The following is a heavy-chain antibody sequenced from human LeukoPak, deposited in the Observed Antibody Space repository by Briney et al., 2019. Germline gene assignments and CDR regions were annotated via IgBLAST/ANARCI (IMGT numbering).Heavy chain of an antibody. CDR1: GGTFSSYA. V-gene: IGHV1-69*05. Sequence: SVKVSCKASGGTFSSYAISWVRQAPGQGLEWMGGIIPIFGTANYAQKFQGRVTMTRDTSTSTVYMELSSLRSEDTAVYYCARDLGAEDAFDIWGQGTMVTVSS. CDR2: IIPIFGTA. J-gene: IGHJ3*02. D-gene: IGHD6-25*01. CDR3: ARDLGAEDAFDI.